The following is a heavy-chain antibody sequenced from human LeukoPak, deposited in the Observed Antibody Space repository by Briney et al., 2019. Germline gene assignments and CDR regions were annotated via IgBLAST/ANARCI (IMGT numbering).Heavy chain of an antibody. V-gene: IGHV3-30*18. J-gene: IGHJ6*02. CDR1: GFTFSSYG. CDR3: AKDLADYDILTGYYYYGMDV. D-gene: IGHD3-9*01. CDR2: ISYVGSNK. Sequence: GVLRLSCAASGFTFSSYGMHWFGRAPGKGREWVAVISYVGSNKYYADSVKGRFTISRDNSKNTLYLQMNSLRAEDTAVYYCAKDLADYDILTGYYYYGMDVWGQGTTVTVSS.